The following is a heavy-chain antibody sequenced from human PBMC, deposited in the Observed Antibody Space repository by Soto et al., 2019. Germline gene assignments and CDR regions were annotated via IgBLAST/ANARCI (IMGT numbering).Heavy chain of an antibody. D-gene: IGHD2-2*01. CDR3: ARDQKKEDIVVVPAAIYYYYGMDV. Sequence: GASVKVSCKASGYTFTSYGISWVRQAPGQGLEWMGWISAYNGNTNYAQKLQGRVTMTTDTSTSTAYMELRSLRSDDTAVYYCARDQKKEDIVVVPAAIYYYYGMDVWGQGTTVT. CDR2: ISAYNGNT. J-gene: IGHJ6*02. V-gene: IGHV1-18*04. CDR1: GYTFTSYG.